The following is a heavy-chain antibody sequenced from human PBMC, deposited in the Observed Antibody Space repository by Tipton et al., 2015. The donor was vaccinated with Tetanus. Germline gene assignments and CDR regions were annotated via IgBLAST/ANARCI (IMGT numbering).Heavy chain of an antibody. CDR1: GFTFNDYY. CDR2: ITNTGSSA. V-gene: IGHV3-11*01. CDR3: ARPSDKLRYYGMDV. D-gene: IGHD6-6*01. J-gene: IGHJ6*02. Sequence: SLRLSCAPSGFTFNDYYMGWFRQAPGKGLEWVSYITNTGSSAFYADSVKGRFTISRDNAQQSLFLQMNNLRAEDTAVYYCARPSDKLRYYGMDVWGQGTTVTVSS.